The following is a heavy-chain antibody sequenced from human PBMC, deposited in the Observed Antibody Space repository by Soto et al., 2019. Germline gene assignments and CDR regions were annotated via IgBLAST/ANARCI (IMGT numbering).Heavy chain of an antibody. CDR2: INNGGDNI. J-gene: IGHJ4*02. CDR3: AKTFLARYCSSSICYDPADYFDY. V-gene: IGHV3-23*01. CDR1: GFTFNDYA. D-gene: IGHD2-2*01. Sequence: LRLSCAASGFTFNDYAMNWVCQAPGKGLEWVSSINNGGDNIYYADSVKRRFTISRDNSKSTLYLQTNSLRAEDTAVYYCAKTFLARYCSSSICYDPADYFDYWGQGTLVTVSS.